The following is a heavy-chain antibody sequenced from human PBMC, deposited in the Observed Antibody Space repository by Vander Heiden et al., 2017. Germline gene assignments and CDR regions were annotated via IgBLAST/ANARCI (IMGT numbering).Heavy chain of an antibody. D-gene: IGHD1-26*01. Sequence: EVQLLESGGRLVQLGGSLRLSCAASGSTFGSHAMRWVRQAPGKGLECVSAISGSGGSTYYTDSVKGRFTISRDNSKNTLYVQMNSLRAEDTAVYYCAKDRVSGSYYAIDYWGQGTLVTVSS. CDR1: GSTFGSHA. CDR2: ISGSGGST. J-gene: IGHJ4*02. CDR3: AKDRVSGSYYAIDY. V-gene: IGHV3-23*01.